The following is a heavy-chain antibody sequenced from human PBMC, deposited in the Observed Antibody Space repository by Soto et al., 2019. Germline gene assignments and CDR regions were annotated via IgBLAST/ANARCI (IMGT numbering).Heavy chain of an antibody. CDR1: GFTFSTYA. CDR3: AKDRNYPRDQFHY. J-gene: IGHJ4*02. V-gene: IGHV3-23*01. Sequence: PGGSLRLSCAASGFTFSTYALSWVRQAPGKGLEWVSAISANGQGIYYADSVRGRFTISRDNSKNTIFLHMDSLRAEDTAVYYCAKDRNYPRDQFHYWGQGTLVIVSS. CDR2: ISANGQGI. D-gene: IGHD1-7*01.